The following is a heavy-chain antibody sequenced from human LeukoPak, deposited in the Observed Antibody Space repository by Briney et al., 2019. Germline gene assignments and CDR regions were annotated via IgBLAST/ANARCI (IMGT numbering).Heavy chain of an antibody. CDR3: AKTSLSCSTTTCSRLGYYFDY. V-gene: IGHV3-23*01. Sequence: PGGSLRLSCAASGFTFSTYAMSWVRQAPGKGLEWVSGISGSGGSTNYADSVKGRFIISRDNSKNTLYLQMNSLRAEDTAVYFCAKTSLSCSTTTCSRLGYYFDYWGQGTLVTVSS. CDR1: GFTFSTYA. J-gene: IGHJ4*02. CDR2: ISGSGGST. D-gene: IGHD2-2*01.